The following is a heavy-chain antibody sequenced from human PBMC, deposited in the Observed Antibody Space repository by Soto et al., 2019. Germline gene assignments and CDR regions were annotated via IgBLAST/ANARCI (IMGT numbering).Heavy chain of an antibody. CDR1: GGTVISYC. Sequence: PAGSVRQSGVYSGGTVISYCMSLVHQAPGKGLEWVANIKQDGSEKYYVDSVKGRFTISRDNTKNSLYLQMNSLRAEDTAVYYCARDYYDSSGYYGLYYYYYGMDVWGQGTTVTVSS. J-gene: IGHJ6*02. CDR3: ARDYYDSSGYYGLYYYYYGMDV. V-gene: IGHV3-7*04. D-gene: IGHD3-22*01. CDR2: IKQDGSEK.